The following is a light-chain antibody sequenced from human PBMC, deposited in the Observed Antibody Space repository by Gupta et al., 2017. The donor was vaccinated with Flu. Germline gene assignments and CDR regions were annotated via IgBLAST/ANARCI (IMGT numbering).Light chain of an antibody. CDR2: ENT. V-gene: IGLV3-1*01. J-gene: IGLJ3*02. CDR1: KLGDKF. CDR3: QALYTSTAV. Sequence: STRKTTSTTCSVVKLGDKFVHRHQQKPGQSHLLVIYENTSLSSGTRVRFSCSNSGNTATLTISGTQARDEDDYYCQALYTSTAVFGGGTKLTVL.